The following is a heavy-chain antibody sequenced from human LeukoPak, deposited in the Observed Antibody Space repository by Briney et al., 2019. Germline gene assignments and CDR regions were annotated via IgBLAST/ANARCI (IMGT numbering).Heavy chain of an antibody. Sequence: ASVKVSCKASGYTFTSYGISWVRQAPGQGLEWMGWISAYNGNTNYAQKLQGRVTMTTDTSTSTAYMGLSSLRSEDTAVYYCAIHYYGSGSYPSAFDIWGQGTMVTVSS. CDR3: AIHYYGSGSYPSAFDI. J-gene: IGHJ3*02. CDR2: ISAYNGNT. CDR1: GYTFTSYG. D-gene: IGHD3-10*01. V-gene: IGHV1-18*01.